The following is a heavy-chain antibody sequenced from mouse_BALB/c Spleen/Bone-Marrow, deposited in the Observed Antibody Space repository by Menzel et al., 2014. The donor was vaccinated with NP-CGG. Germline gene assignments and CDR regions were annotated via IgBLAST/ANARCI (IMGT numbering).Heavy chain of an antibody. Sequence: EVQLQQSGAELVKPGASVKLSCTASGFNIKDTYMHWVKQRPEQGLEWIGRVDPANGNTKYDPKFQGKATITADTSSNTAYLQLSSLTSEDTAVYYCARWEYYAMDYWGQGTSVTVSS. J-gene: IGHJ4*01. D-gene: IGHD4-1*01. CDR1: GFNIKDTY. CDR3: ARWEYYAMDY. V-gene: IGHV14-3*02. CDR2: VDPANGNT.